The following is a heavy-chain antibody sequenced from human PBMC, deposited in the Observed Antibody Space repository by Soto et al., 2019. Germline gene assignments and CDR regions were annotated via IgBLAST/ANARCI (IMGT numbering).Heavy chain of an antibody. J-gene: IGHJ6*03. CDR1: GVTFTSSA. Sequence: SVKVSCKASGVTFTSSAMQWVRLARGQRLEWIGWIVVGSGNTNYAQKFQERVTITRDMSTSTAYMELSSLRSEDTAVYYCAAAPQSRYYYYYYMDVWGKGTTVTVSS. CDR2: IVVGSGNT. V-gene: IGHV1-58*02. CDR3: AAAPQSRYYYYYYMDV.